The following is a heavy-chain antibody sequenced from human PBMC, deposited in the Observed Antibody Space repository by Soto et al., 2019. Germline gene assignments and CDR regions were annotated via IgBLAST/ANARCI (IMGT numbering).Heavy chain of an antibody. CDR3: GRGRSGELVVFY. CDR1: GYTFTGYY. CDR2: ISPKSGGT. V-gene: IGHV1-2*02. Sequence: VQLVQSGAEVKDSGASVKVSCKASGYTFTGYYIHWVRQAPGQGLEWVGEISPKSGGTRYAQKFQGRVTMTKDTSINTVYMELSNLSPDDTAVYYCGRGRSGELVVFYWGQGTLVTVHS. D-gene: IGHD1-7*01. J-gene: IGHJ4*02.